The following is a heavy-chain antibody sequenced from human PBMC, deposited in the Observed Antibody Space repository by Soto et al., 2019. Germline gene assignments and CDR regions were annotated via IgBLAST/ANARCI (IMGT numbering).Heavy chain of an antibody. CDR2: ISAYNGNT. D-gene: IGHD3-10*01. Sequence: QVQLVQSGAEVKKPGASVKVSCKASGYTFTSYGISWVRQAPGQGLEWMGWISAYNGNTNYAQKLQGRVTMTTDTATSTAYMELRSLRSDDTAVYYCARKGPGVTMVRGVIISGPWFDPWGQGTLVTVSS. V-gene: IGHV1-18*04. CDR3: ARKGPGVTMVRGVIISGPWFDP. J-gene: IGHJ5*02. CDR1: GYTFTSYG.